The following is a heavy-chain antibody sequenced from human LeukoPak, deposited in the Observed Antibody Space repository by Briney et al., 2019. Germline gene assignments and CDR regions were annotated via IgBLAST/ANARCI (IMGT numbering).Heavy chain of an antibody. J-gene: IGHJ4*02. CDR3: ASGFLQWLY. CDR1: GFTFGGYW. V-gene: IGHV3-7*01. CDR2: INPDGSIK. Sequence: GGSLRLSCAASGFTFGGYWMSWVRQAPGRGLEWVANINPDGSIKYYVDSIKGRFTISRDNAKNSLYLQMNSLRAEDTAVCYCASGFLQWLYWGQGTLVTVSS. D-gene: IGHD3-3*01.